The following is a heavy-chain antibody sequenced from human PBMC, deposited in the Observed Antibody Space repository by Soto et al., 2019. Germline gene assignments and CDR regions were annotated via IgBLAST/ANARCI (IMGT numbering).Heavy chain of an antibody. CDR3: ARERGTYYYYYGLDV. CDR2: IIPTFGRA. V-gene: IGHV1-69*06. J-gene: IGHJ6*02. Sequence: ASVKVSCKASGGTFSSYAFSWVRQAPGQGLEWMGGIIPTFGRANYVQKFQGRVTITADKSTSTVYMELSSLRSEDTAVYYCARERGTYYYYYGLDVWGQGTTVTVSS. CDR1: GGTFSSYA.